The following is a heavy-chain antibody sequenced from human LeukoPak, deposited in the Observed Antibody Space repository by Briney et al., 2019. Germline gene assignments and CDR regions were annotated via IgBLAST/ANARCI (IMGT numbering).Heavy chain of an antibody. J-gene: IGHJ4*02. V-gene: IGHV4-34*01. CDR2: INHSGST. Sequence: SETLSLTCAVYGGSFSGYYWSWIRQPPGKGLEWIGEINHSGSTKYNPSLKSRVTISVDTSKNQFSLKLNSVTAADTAVYYCGRDLEENGVTHWGLGTLVTVSS. CDR3: GRDLEENGVTH. D-gene: IGHD4-17*01. CDR1: GGSFSGYY.